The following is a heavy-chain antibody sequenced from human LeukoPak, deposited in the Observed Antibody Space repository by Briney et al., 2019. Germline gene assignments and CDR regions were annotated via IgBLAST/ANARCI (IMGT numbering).Heavy chain of an antibody. CDR3: AKYSSGYYYHIDS. Sequence: GGSLRLSCAASGFSFSAYTMNWARQAPGKGLEWVSLITSTSSDIYYADSVKGRFTISRDNAKNSLYLHMSSLRAEDTAVYYCAKYSSGYYYHIDSWGQGTLVTVSS. J-gene: IGHJ4*02. D-gene: IGHD3-22*01. V-gene: IGHV3-21*01. CDR1: GFSFSAYT. CDR2: ITSTSSDI.